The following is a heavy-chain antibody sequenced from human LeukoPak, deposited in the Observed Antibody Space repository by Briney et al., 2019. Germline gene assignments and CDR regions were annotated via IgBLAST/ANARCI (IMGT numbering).Heavy chain of an antibody. V-gene: IGHV4-34*01. J-gene: IGHJ6*03. CDR2: MSPSGST. CDR1: GGSFSGYY. D-gene: IGHD3-22*01. CDR3: ARGRQDVTMIVVVMTAVSYYLDV. Sequence: PSETLSLTCAVYGGSFSGYYWTWIRQTPEKGLEWIGEMSPSGSTNYNPSLKSRVTISVDTSKNQFSLELSSVTAADTAVYYCARGRQDVTMIVVVMTAVSYYLDVWGKGTTVTVS.